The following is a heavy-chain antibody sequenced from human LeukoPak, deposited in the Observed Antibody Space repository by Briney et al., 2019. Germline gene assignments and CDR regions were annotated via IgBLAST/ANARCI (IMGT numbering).Heavy chain of an antibody. CDR1: GFTFSSYG. D-gene: IGHD6-6*01. Sequence: GGSLRLSCAASGFTFSSYGMHWVRQAPGKGLEWVAVIWYDGSNKYYADSVKGRFTISRDNSKNTLYLQMNSLRAEDTAVYYCAREAGYSSSSDWGQGTLVTVSS. CDR3: AREAGYSSSSD. CDR2: IWYDGSNK. J-gene: IGHJ4*02. V-gene: IGHV3-33*01.